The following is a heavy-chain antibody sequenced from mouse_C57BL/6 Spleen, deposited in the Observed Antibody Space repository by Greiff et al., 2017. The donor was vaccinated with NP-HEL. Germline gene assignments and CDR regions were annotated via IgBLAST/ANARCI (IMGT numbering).Heavy chain of an antibody. V-gene: IGHV3-6*01. CDR2: ISYDGSN. D-gene: IGHD3-2*02. J-gene: IGHJ2*01. CDR3: ARGGQLTYFDY. CDR1: GYSITSGYY. Sequence: ESGPGLVKPSQSLSLTCSVTGYSITSGYYWNWIRQFPGNKLEWMGYISYDGSNNYNPSLKNRISITRDTSKNQFFLKLNSVTTEDTATYYGARGGQLTYFDYWGQGTTLTVSS.